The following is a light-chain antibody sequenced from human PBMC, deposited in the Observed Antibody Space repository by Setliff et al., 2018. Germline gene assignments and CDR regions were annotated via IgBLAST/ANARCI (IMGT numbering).Light chain of an antibody. CDR2: EVT. CDR1: SSDVGGYNY. CDR3: LSYTSKTTHAL. J-gene: IGLJ2*01. Sequence: QSALTQPAAVSGSPGQSITISCAGTSSDVGGYNYVSWYQQHPGKAPKLMIHEVTKRPSGVSDRFSGSKSGNTASLTISGLQAEDEADYYCLSYTSKTTHALFAGGTKVTVL. V-gene: IGLV2-14*03.